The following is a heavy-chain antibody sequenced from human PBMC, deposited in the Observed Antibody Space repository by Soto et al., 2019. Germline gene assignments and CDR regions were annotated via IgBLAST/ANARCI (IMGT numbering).Heavy chain of an antibody. D-gene: IGHD6-6*01. Sequence: GGSLRLSCAASGFTVSSNYMSWVRQAPGKGLEWVSVIYSGGSTYYADSVKGRFTISRHNSKNTLYLQMNSLRAEDTVVYYCARDRPYKIAARPNYMDVWGKGTTVTVSS. J-gene: IGHJ6*03. CDR3: ARDRPYKIAARPNYMDV. CDR1: GFTVSSNY. V-gene: IGHV3-53*04. CDR2: IYSGGST.